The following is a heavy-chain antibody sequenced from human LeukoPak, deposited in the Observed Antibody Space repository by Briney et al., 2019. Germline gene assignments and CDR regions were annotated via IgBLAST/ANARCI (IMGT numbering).Heavy chain of an antibody. CDR3: AASTKHTAMVDY. V-gene: IGHV3-21*01. CDR1: GFTFSSYS. J-gene: IGHJ4*02. CDR2: IGSSSSYI. D-gene: IGHD5-18*01. Sequence: GGSLRLSCAASGFTFSSYSMNWVRQAPGQRLEWVSSIGSSSSYIYYADSVKGRFTISRDNAKNSLHLQMNSLRAEDTAVYYCAASTKHTAMVDYWGQGTLVTVSS.